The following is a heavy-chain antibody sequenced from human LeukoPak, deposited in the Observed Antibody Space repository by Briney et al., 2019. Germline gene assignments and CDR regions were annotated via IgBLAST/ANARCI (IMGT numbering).Heavy chain of an antibody. Sequence: GGSLRLSCAASGFTFSSYGMHWVRQAPGKGLEWVAVISYDGSNKYYADSVKGRFTISRDNSKNTLYLQMNSLRAEDTAVYYCAKPLFEQWLVRSLDYYYGMDVWGQGTTVTVSS. V-gene: IGHV3-30*18. D-gene: IGHD6-19*01. J-gene: IGHJ6*02. CDR3: AKPLFEQWLVRSLDYYYGMDV. CDR2: ISYDGSNK. CDR1: GFTFSSYG.